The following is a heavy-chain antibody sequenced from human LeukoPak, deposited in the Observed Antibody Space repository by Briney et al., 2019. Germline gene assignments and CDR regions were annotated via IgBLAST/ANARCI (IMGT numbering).Heavy chain of an antibody. CDR3: ARTLPLLWFGELYPNWFDP. D-gene: IGHD3-10*01. CDR1: GGSISSSSYY. CDR2: IYYSGST. J-gene: IGHJ5*02. V-gene: IGHV4-39*01. Sequence: SETLSLTCTVSGGSISSSSYYWGWVRQPPGKGLEWIGSIYYSGSTYYNPSLKSRVTISVDTSKNQLSLKLSSVTAADTAVYYCARTLPLLWFGELYPNWFDPWGQGTLVTVSS.